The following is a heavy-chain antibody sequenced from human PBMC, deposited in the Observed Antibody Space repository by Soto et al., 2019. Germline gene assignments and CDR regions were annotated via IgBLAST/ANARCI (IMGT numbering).Heavy chain of an antibody. V-gene: IGHV1-69*13. J-gene: IGHJ6*02. Sequence: SVKVSCKASGGTFSSYAISWVRQAPGQGLEWMGGIIPIFGTANYAQKFQGRVTITADESTSTAYMELSSLRSEDTAVYYCARLQQQLVGYYYYGMDVWGQGTTVTVSS. CDR3: ARLQQQLVGYYYYGMDV. D-gene: IGHD6-13*01. CDR1: GGTFSSYA. CDR2: IIPIFGTA.